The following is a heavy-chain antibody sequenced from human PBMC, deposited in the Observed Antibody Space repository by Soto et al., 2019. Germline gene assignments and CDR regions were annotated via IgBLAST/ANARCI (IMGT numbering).Heavy chain of an antibody. Sequence: DVQLLESGGGLVQPGGSLRLSCAASGFTFRSYAMSWVRQAPGKGLEWVSGISGSGISTHYADSVKGRFTVSRDNSKNTLLLQMNSLRAEDTAVYNCAKDPVGPDWYFDLWGRGTLVTVSS. V-gene: IGHV3-23*01. CDR1: GFTFRSYA. CDR3: AKDPVGPDWYFDL. CDR2: ISGSGIST. J-gene: IGHJ2*01.